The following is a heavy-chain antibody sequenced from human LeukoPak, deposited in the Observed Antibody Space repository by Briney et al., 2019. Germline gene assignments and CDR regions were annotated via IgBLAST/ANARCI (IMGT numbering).Heavy chain of an antibody. Sequence: QPGGSLRLSCVISGFSFRNHWMHWVRQAPGRGLVWVSRLNSDETSATYADSVKGRFTISRDTAKNTLYLDMNSLRVEDTAVYYCARAPPTFLTHRFDPWGQGTLVTVSS. V-gene: IGHV3-74*03. CDR2: LNSDETSA. CDR1: GFSFRNHW. CDR3: ARAPPTFLTHRFDP. J-gene: IGHJ5*02. D-gene: IGHD4/OR15-4a*01.